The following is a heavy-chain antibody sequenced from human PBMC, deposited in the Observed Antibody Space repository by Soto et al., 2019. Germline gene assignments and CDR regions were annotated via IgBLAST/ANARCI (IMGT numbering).Heavy chain of an antibody. CDR1: GGTFSSYT. CDR2: IIPILGIA. V-gene: IGHV1-69*04. J-gene: IGHJ5*02. Sequence: GASVKVSCKASGGTFSSYTISWVRQAPGRGLEWMGRIIPILGIANYAQKFQGRVTITADKSTSTAYMELSSLRSEDTAVYYCARDPVYDSSGYYSYNWFDPWGQGTLVTVSS. CDR3: ARDPVYDSSGYYSYNWFDP. D-gene: IGHD3-22*01.